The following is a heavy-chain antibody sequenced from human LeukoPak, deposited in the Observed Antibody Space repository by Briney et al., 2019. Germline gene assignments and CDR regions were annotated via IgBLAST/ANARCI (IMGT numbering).Heavy chain of an antibody. Sequence: SVKVSCKASGGTFSSYAISWVRQAPGQGLEWMGRIIPILGIANYAQKFQGRVTITADKSTSTAYMELSSLRSEDTAVYYCARVEPGYSGYVDYFDYWGQGTLVTVSS. J-gene: IGHJ4*02. D-gene: IGHD5-12*01. CDR3: ARVEPGYSGYVDYFDY. CDR1: GGTFSSYA. CDR2: IIPILGIA. V-gene: IGHV1-69*04.